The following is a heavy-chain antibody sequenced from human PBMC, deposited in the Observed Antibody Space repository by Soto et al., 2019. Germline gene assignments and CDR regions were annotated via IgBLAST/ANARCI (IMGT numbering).Heavy chain of an antibody. Sequence: QIQLVQSGAEVKKPGASVRVSCEASGYTFSNYGISWVRQAPGQGLEWMGWISAYSGNTNYAQKIQGRVTMTTDTSTSTAYMELRSLRSDDTAVYYCARDEVAAAGLDYWGKGTLVTVSS. V-gene: IGHV1-18*01. CDR3: ARDEVAAAGLDY. D-gene: IGHD6-13*01. CDR1: GYTFSNYG. J-gene: IGHJ4*02. CDR2: ISAYSGNT.